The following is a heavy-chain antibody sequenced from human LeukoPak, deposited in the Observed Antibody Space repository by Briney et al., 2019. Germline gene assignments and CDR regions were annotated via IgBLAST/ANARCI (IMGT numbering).Heavy chain of an antibody. D-gene: IGHD2-2*01. CDR3: ARGRIAPSLYYYYYMDV. Sequence: PGGSLRLSCAVSGFTFSSYVMSWVRQPPGKGLEWIGEINHSGSTNYNPSLKSRVTISVDTSKNQFSLKLSSVTAADTAVYYCARGRIAPSLYYYYYMDVWGKGTTVTVSS. CDR2: INHSGST. J-gene: IGHJ6*03. CDR1: GFTFSSYV. V-gene: IGHV4-34*01.